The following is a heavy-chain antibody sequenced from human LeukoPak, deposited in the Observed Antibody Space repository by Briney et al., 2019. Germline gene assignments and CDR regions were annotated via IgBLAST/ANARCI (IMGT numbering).Heavy chain of an antibody. J-gene: IGHJ6*03. CDR1: GYTFTSYD. V-gene: IGHV1-8*01. CDR3: ARVDYYGSGSRYYYYYYMDV. D-gene: IGHD3-10*01. CDR2: MNPNSGNT. Sequence: ASVKVSCKASGYTFTSYDINWVRQATGQGLEWMGWMNPNSGNTGYAQKFQGRVTMTRNTSIGTAYMELSSLRSEDTAVYYCARVDYYGSGSRYYYYYYMDVWGKGTTVTISS.